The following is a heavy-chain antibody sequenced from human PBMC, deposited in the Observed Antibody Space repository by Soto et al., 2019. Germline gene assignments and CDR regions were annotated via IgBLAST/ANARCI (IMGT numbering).Heavy chain of an antibody. D-gene: IGHD3-22*01. J-gene: IGHJ4*02. CDR1: GGSISSSSYY. V-gene: IGHV4-39*01. CDR3: ARHGYFYYDNSGYYYFDY. CDR2: IYYSGST. Sequence: PSETLSLTCTVSGGSISSSSYYWCWIRQPPGKGLEWIGSIYYSGSTYYNPSLKSRVTISVDTSKNQFSLKLSSVTAADTAVYYCARHGYFYYDNSGYYYFDYWGQGTLVTISS.